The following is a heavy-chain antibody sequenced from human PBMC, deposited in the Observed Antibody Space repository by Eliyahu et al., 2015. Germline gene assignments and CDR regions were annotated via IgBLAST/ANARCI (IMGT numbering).Heavy chain of an antibody. CDR2: IYSGGST. V-gene: IGHV3-53*04. J-gene: IGHJ3*02. CDR1: GFTVSSNY. Sequence: EVQLVESGGGLVQPGGSLRXXCXASGFTVSSNYMSWVRQAPGKGLEWVSVIYSGGSTYYADSVKGRFTISRHNSKNTLYLQMNSLRAEDTAVYYCARGTDNAFDIWGQGTMVTVSS. CDR3: ARGTDNAFDI. D-gene: IGHD3-9*01.